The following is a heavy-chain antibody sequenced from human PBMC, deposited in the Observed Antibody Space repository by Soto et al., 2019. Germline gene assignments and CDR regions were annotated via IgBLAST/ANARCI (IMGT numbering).Heavy chain of an antibody. D-gene: IGHD1-7*01. CDR2: TYYRSRWYN. J-gene: IGHJ6*03. Sequence: PSQTLSLTCAISGDSVSSNSAAWNWIRLSPSRGLEWLARTYYRSRWYNDYAVSVRSRITVNPDTSKNQLSLQLTSVTPEDTAVYYCAGTTSHQWYYMDVWGKGTTVTV. CDR1: GDSVSSNSAA. V-gene: IGHV6-1*01. CDR3: AGTTSHQWYYMDV.